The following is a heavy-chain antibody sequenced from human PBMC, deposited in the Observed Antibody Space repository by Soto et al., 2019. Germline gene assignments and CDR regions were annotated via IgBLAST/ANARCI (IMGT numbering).Heavy chain of an antibody. D-gene: IGHD1-20*01. CDR2: ISGGGAAP. J-gene: IGHJ4*02. V-gene: IGHV3-23*01. CDR1: GFTFSNYA. CDR3: AIDLRYNLILAPPGGLDF. Sequence: GRSLRLSCEAYGFTFSNYAMSWVRQAPGKGLEWVSAISGGGAAPYYVDSVKGRFTISRDNIKITLYLQMNNLRAEDTGVYYFAIDLRYNLILAPPGGLDFCGQGILVSVFS.